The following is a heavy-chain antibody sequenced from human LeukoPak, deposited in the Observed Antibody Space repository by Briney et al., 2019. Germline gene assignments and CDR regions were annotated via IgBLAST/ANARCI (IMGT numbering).Heavy chain of an antibody. CDR1: GFTFSSYA. D-gene: IGHD6-19*01. J-gene: IGHJ4*02. Sequence: GGSLRLSCAVSGFTFSSYAMTWVRQAPGRGLEWVSSIRGSGGGTDYADSVRGRFTISRDNSKNTLYLQMNSLRAEDMALYYCAKGSGEWLIPDPIDYWGQGTLVTVSS. CDR2: IRGSGGGT. V-gene: IGHV3-23*01. CDR3: AKGSGEWLIPDPIDY.